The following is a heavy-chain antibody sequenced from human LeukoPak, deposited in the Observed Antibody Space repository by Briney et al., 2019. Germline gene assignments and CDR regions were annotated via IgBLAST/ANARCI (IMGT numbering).Heavy chain of an antibody. J-gene: IGHJ6*02. CDR2: ISPSSGT. CDR3: ARDTPPYSSGWYDYYYYGMDV. CDR1: GFTFSSYA. Sequence: GGSLRLSCAASGFTFSSYAMRWVRQAPGKGLEWVSAISPSSGTFYADSVKGRFTISRDNSKNTLYLQMNSLRAEDTAVYYCARDTPPYSSGWYDYYYYGMDVWGQGTTVTVSS. D-gene: IGHD6-19*01. V-gene: IGHV3-23*01.